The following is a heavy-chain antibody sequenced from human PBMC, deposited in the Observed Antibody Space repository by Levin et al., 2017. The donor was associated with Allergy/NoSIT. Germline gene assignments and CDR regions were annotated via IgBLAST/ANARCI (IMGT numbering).Heavy chain of an antibody. D-gene: IGHD3-3*01. CDR2: IWHTGNS. Sequence: LRLSCTVSGGSIISRDHYWSWIRQPPGKGLEWIGYIWHTGNSYYTPSLKSRVTMSLDPSKNQLYLRLCSVTAADTAVFYCARGRDTAVGVAPTPLDHWGQGMLVTVSS. J-gene: IGHJ4*02. V-gene: IGHV4-30-4*01. CDR3: ARGRDTAVGVAPTPLDH. CDR1: GGSIISRDHY.